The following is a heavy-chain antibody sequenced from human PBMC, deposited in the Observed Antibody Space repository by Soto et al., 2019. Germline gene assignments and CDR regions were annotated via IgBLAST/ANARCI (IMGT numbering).Heavy chain of an antibody. V-gene: IGHV3-33*01. CDR1: GFTFSSYG. J-gene: IGHJ1*01. D-gene: IGHD3-10*01. CDR2: IWYDGSNK. Sequence: QVQLVESGGGVVQPGRSLRLSCAASGFTFSSYGMHWVRQAPGKGLEWVAVIWYDGSNKYYVDSVKGRFTISRDNSKNTLYLQMNSLRAEDTAVYYCARGKKGYYGSGSSFQHWGQGTLVTVSS. CDR3: ARGKKGYYGSGSSFQH.